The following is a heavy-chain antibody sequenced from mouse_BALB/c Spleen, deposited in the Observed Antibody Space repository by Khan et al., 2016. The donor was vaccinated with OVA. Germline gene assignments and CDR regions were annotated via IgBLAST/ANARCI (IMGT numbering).Heavy chain of an antibody. V-gene: IGHV1-76*01. D-gene: IGHD3-2*02. Sequence: QVQLQQSGAELVRPGASVKLSCKTSGYIFTSYWIHWVKQRSGQGLEWIARIYPGNDNSYYNEKFTDKATLTADKSSSTAYMQLSSLKSEDSDVYFCAREEALYHIDHWGQGTTLTVSS. CDR3: AREEALYHIDH. J-gene: IGHJ2*01. CDR2: IYPGNDNS. CDR1: GYIFTSYW.